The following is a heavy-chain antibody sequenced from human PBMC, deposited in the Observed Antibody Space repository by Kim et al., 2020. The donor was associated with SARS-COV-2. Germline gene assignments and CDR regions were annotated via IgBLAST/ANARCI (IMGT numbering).Heavy chain of an antibody. Sequence: GGSLRLSCAVSGFTLSNNAMSWVRQAPGRGLEWVSTIHPRAETTYYADSVNGRVTIYRDNSNHTLYLQLNSLRADDKAVYYCAKDRGGSGWPVFDYWGQGTLVTVSS. V-gene: IGHV3-23*01. CDR1: GFTLSNNA. J-gene: IGHJ4*02. D-gene: IGHD6-19*01. CDR3: AKDRGGSGWPVFDY. CDR2: IHPRAETT.